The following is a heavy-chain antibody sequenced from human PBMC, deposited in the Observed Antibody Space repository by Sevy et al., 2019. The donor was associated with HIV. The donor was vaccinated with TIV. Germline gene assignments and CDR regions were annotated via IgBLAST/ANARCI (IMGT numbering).Heavy chain of an antibody. V-gene: IGHV3-21*01. J-gene: IGHJ4*02. CDR2: ISGSGSNI. D-gene: IGHD3-10*02. CDR3: VREAANVRYFDS. CDR1: GFTFSTYS. Sequence: GGSLRLSCGVSGFTFSTYSMNWVRQAPGKGLEWVSSISGSGSNIYYEDSVQGRFTISRDNVKNSLYLQMNSLRAEDTAVYYCVREAANVRYFDSWGQGILVTVSS.